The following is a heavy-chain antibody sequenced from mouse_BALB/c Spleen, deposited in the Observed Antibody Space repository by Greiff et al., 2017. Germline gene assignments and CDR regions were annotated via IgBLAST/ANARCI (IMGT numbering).Heavy chain of an antibody. CDR3: GEGDGGFAY. J-gene: IGHJ3*01. CDR1: GYSFTGYF. V-gene: IGHV1-37*01. CDR2: INSYNGDT. D-gene: IGHD3-3*01. Sequence: EVQVVESGPELVKPGASVKISCKASGYSFTGYFMNWVKQSHGKSLEWIGRINSYNGDTFYNQKFKGKATLTVDKSSSTAHMELLSLTSEDSAVYYCGEGDGGFAYWGQGTLVTVSA.